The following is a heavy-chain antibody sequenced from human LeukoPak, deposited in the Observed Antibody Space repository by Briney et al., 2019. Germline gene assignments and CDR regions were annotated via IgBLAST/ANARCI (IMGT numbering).Heavy chain of an antibody. CDR3: AKDVNYYDTSGLDY. CDR1: GFTFDDYA. CDR2: ISWNSGNI. V-gene: IGHV3-9*01. D-gene: IGHD3-22*01. Sequence: PGGSLRLSCAASGFTFDDYAMHWVRQAPGKGLEWVSGISWNSGNIGYADSVKGRFTISRDNAKNSLYLQMNSLRAEDTALYYCAKDVNYYDTSGLDYWGQGTLVTVSS. J-gene: IGHJ4*02.